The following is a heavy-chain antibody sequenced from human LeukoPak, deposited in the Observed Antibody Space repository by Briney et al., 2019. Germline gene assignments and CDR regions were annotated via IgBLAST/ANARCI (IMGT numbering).Heavy chain of an antibody. J-gene: IGHJ5*02. CDR1: GGSITGYY. D-gene: IGHD2/OR15-2a*01. CDR2: IFSSGST. Sequence: PSETLSLTSTVSGGSITGYYWSCIPQPPGQQLRCVSYIFSSGSTNYNPSLKSRVTISLDTSKSQFSLKLISVTASDTAVYYCARLTKFLTTYYPTTWGQGTLVTVSS. CDR3: ARLTKFLTTYYPTT. V-gene: IGHV4-59*08.